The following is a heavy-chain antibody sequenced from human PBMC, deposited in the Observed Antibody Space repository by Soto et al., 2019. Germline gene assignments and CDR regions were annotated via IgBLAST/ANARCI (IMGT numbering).Heavy chain of an antibody. CDR1: GFTFSSYA. J-gene: IGHJ5*02. V-gene: IGHV3-23*01. CDR2: ISGSGGST. CDR3: AKGLPERRSAYYRYNWFDP. Sequence: GGSLRLSCAASGFTFSSYAMSWVRQAPGKGLEWVSVISGSGGSTYYADSVKGRFTISRDNSKNTLYLQMNNLRAEDTAVYSCAKGLPERRSAYYRYNWFDPWGQGTLVTVSS. D-gene: IGHD3-3*01.